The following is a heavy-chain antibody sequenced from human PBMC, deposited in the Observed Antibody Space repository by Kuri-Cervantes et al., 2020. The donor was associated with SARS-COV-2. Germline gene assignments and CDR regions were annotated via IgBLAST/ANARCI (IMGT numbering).Heavy chain of an antibody. CDR3: ARGELLPYYFDY. V-gene: IGHV3-33*01. J-gene: IGHJ4*02. CDR1: GFTFSSYG. Sequence: GGSLRLSCAASGFTFSSYGMHWVRQAPGKGLEWVAVIWYDGSNKYYADSVKGRFTISRDNAKNSLYLQMNSLRAEDTAVYYCARGELLPYYFDYWGQGTLVTVSS. CDR2: IWYDGSNK. D-gene: IGHD1-26*01.